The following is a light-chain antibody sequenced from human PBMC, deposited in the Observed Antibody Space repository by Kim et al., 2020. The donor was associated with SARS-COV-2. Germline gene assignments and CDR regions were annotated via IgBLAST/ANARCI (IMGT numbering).Light chain of an antibody. Sequence: LCRGESPPLSGRSRQSVRSSYLAWYQQKPGQAPRLLNNGASSRATGIPDRFSGSGSGTDFSLTISRLEPEDFAVYYCQQYGSSPYTFGQGTKLEIK. V-gene: IGKV3-20*01. CDR1: QSVRSSY. J-gene: IGKJ2*01. CDR2: GAS. CDR3: QQYGSSPYT.